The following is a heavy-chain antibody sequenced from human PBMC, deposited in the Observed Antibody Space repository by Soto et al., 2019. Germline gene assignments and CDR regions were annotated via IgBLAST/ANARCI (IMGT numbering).Heavy chain of an antibody. CDR1: GFTFSEYS. V-gene: IGHV3-64D*06. D-gene: IGHD3-9*01. CDR2: ISSDGDIT. J-gene: IGHJ5*02. CDR3: VKVSTFYDILTGYYSTNFFDP. Sequence: GGSLRLSCSASGFTFSEYSMHWVRQAPGKGLQYVSTISSDGDITYYADSVKGRFTISRDNSKNTLYLQMNSLRPEDTAVYYCVKVSTFYDILTGYYSTNFFDPWGQGTLVTV.